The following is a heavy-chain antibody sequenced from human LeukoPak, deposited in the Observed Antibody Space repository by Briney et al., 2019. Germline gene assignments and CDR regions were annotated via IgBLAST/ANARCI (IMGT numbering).Heavy chain of an antibody. D-gene: IGHD3-10*01. J-gene: IGHJ4*02. CDR1: GGSISSSSYY. CDR2: IYYSGTT. Sequence: SETLSLTCTVSGGSISSSSYYWGWIRQPPGKGLEWIGSIYYSGTTYYNPSLKSRVTISVDTSKNQFSLKLSSVTAADTAVYYCARGGGGYGSGSTPETHTHWGQGTLVTVSS. CDR3: ARGGGGYGSGSTPETHTH. V-gene: IGHV4-39*07.